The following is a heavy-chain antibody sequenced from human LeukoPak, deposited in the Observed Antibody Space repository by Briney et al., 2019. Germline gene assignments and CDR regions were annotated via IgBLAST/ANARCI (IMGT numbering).Heavy chain of an antibody. V-gene: IGHV3-48*02. D-gene: IGHD6-13*01. CDR2: ISSGSSTI. Sequence: GGSLRLSCAASGFTFSSYNMNWVRQAPGKGLEWLSYISSGSSTIYYAGSVKGRFTISRDNAKSSLYLQMNSLRDKDTAVYYCARGHSSSWPTVDYWGQGALVTVSS. CDR1: GFTFSSYN. CDR3: ARGHSSSWPTVDY. J-gene: IGHJ4*02.